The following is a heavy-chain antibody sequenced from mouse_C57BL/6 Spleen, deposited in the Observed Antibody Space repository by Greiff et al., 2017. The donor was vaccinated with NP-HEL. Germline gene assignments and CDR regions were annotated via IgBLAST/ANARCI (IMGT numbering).Heavy chain of an antibody. Sequence: VQLKESGGGLVKPGGSLKLSCAASGFTFSDYGMHWVRQAPEKGLEWVAYISSGSSTIYYAATVKGRFTISRDNATNTLFLQMTSLRSEDTAMYYCARPHYYGSSYGDFEVWGTGTTVTVAS. CDR1: GFTFSDYG. J-gene: IGHJ1*03. D-gene: IGHD1-1*01. V-gene: IGHV5-17*01. CDR2: ISSGSSTI. CDR3: ARPHYYGSSYGDFEV.